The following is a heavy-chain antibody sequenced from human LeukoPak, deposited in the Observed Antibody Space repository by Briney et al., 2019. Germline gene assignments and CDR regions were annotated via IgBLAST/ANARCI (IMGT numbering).Heavy chain of an antibody. D-gene: IGHD2-2*01. CDR2: IYYSGST. CDR3: ARYTVPGSLASPHDAFDI. Sequence: SETLSLTXTVSGGSISSSSYYWGWIRQPPGKGLEWIGSIYYSGSTYYNPSLKSRVTISVDTSKNQFSLKLSSVTAADTAVYYCARYTVPGSLASPHDAFDIWGQGTMVTVSS. V-gene: IGHV4-39*01. CDR1: GGSISSSSYY. J-gene: IGHJ3*02.